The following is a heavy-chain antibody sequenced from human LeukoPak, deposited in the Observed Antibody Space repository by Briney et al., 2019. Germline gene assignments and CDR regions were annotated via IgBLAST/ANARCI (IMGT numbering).Heavy chain of an antibody. CDR1: GYTFTGYY. CDR2: INPNSGGT. V-gene: IGHV1-2*02. D-gene: IGHD6-13*01. Sequence: GASVTVSCKASGYTFTGYYMHWVRQAPGQGLEWMGWINPNSGGTNYAQKFQGRVTMTRDTSISTAYMELSRLRSDDTAVYYCARRRPLRIAAAGNWFDPWGQGTLVTVSS. J-gene: IGHJ5*02. CDR3: ARRRPLRIAAAGNWFDP.